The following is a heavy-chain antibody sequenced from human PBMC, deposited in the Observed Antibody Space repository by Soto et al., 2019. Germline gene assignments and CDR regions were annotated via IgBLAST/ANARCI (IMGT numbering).Heavy chain of an antibody. V-gene: IGHV3-23*01. CDR2: ISGSGGHT. J-gene: IGHJ4*02. Sequence: GGPLRLSCSASGFTYNSYAMSWVRQAPGKGLEWVSGISGSGGHTYYGDSVKGRFTISRDNSKNTLYLQMNSLRAEDRAVYYCAKGLLDHGDYWGQGTLVTVYS. CDR1: GFTYNSYA. CDR3: AKGLLDHGDY. D-gene: IGHD3-3*01.